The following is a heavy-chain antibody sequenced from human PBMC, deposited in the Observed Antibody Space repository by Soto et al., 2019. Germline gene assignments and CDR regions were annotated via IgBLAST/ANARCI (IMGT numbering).Heavy chain of an antibody. CDR2: IIPIFGTA. J-gene: IGHJ6*02. D-gene: IGHD6-19*01. Sequence: QVQLVQSGSEVKKPGSSVKVSCKASGGTFSSYAISWVRQAPGQGLEWLGGIIPIFGTANYAQKFEGGVTITEDESTSTAYRELSSLRSEDTAVYYCASPPFESSGRSGYDYYGMDVWGQGTTVTVSS. CDR3: ASPPFESSGRSGYDYYGMDV. V-gene: IGHV1-69*12. CDR1: GGTFSSYA.